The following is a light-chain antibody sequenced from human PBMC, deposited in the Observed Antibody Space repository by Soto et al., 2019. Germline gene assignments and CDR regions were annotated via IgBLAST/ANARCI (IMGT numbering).Light chain of an antibody. CDR3: QQYNAYTWT. CDR1: QSISTW. J-gene: IGKJ1*01. Sequence: DIQMTQSPSTLSASVGDRVTITCRASQSISTWLAWYQQKPGKAPKLLIYQASSLESGAPSRFSGSGSGTEFTLTISSLQPDDFATYYCQQYNAYTWTFGQGTTVEIK. CDR2: QAS. V-gene: IGKV1-5*03.